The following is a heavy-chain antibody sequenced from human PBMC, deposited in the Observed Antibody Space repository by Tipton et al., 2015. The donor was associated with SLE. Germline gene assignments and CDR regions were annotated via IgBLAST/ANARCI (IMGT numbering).Heavy chain of an antibody. V-gene: IGHV4-59*08. CDR1: GDSISGHY. CDR2: IYYSGST. D-gene: IGHD2-2*03. CDR3: ATGTLVGSWYYYMDV. J-gene: IGHJ6*03. Sequence: TLSLTCTVSGDSISGHYWSWIRQSPGKGLEWIGYIYYSGSTNSNPSLKSRVTISIDTSNNQFSLKLSSVTAADTAVYYCATGTLVGSWYYYMDVWGKGTTVTVSS.